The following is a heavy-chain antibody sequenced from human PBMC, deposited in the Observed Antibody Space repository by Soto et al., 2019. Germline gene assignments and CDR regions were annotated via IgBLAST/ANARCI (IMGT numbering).Heavy chain of an antibody. J-gene: IGHJ4*02. Sequence: ASVKVSCKASGYTFTSYAMHWVRQAPGQRLEWMGWINAGNGNTKYSQKFQGRVTITRDTSASKAYMELSSLRSEDTAVYYCARVSGYYDSSGYFRTLDYWGQGTLVTVSS. CDR1: GYTFTSYA. CDR2: INAGNGNT. V-gene: IGHV1-3*01. CDR3: ARVSGYYDSSGYFRTLDY. D-gene: IGHD3-22*01.